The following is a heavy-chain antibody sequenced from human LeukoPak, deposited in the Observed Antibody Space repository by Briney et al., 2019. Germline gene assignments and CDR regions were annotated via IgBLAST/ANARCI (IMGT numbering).Heavy chain of an antibody. V-gene: IGHV3-30*18. D-gene: IGHD3-9*01. Sequence: GGSLRLSCAASGFTFSSYGMHWVRQAPGKGLEWVAVISYDGSNKYYADSVKGRFTISRDNSKNTLYLQMNSLRAEDTAVYYCAKDRGEGELRYFDWLSQNLRGYHYYGMDVWGQGTTVTVSS. CDR2: ISYDGSNK. CDR1: GFTFSSYG. J-gene: IGHJ6*02. CDR3: AKDRGEGELRYFDWLSQNLRGYHYYGMDV.